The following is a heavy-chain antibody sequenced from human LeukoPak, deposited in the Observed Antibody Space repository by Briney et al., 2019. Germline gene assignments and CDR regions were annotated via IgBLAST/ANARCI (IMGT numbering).Heavy chain of an antibody. CDR3: ARDNSGWYDY. Sequence: SETLSLTCTVSGGSINNYYWSWVRQPPGAGLEWLAYIYYTGSTNYNPSLKTRLTISVDTSKNQFSLGLNSVTAADTAVYYCARDNSGWYDYWGQGTLVTVSS. D-gene: IGHD6-19*01. J-gene: IGHJ4*02. CDR2: IYYTGST. V-gene: IGHV4-59*12. CDR1: GGSINNYY.